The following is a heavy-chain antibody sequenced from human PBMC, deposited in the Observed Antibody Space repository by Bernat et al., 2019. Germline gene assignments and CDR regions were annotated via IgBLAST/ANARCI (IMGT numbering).Heavy chain of an antibody. CDR3: ARGRGVTATRGFDC. V-gene: IGHV4-59*01. D-gene: IGHD2-8*01. CDR2: ISNSGST. Sequence: QVQLQESGPGLVKPSETLSLTCTVSGGSISNYYWSWIRQPPGKGLEWIAYISNSGSTEYNPSLKSRATISLDTSNNQFSLKLTSVTPADTAVYFCARGRGVTATRGFDCWGQGTPVTVSS. CDR1: GGSISNYY. J-gene: IGHJ4*02.